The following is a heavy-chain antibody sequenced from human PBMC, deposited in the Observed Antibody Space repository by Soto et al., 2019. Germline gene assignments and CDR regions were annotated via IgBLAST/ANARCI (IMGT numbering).Heavy chain of an antibody. CDR2: INAGKDNT. Sequence: QVQLVQSGAEVKKPGASVKVSCKASGYTFISYAMHWVRQAPGQRVEWMGWINAGKDNTKYSQKFQGRVTITRDTSTSTAYMELSSLRSEETAVYSCAREASSSWFSYKDYFAYWGQGTRVTVPS. CDR3: AREASSSWFSYKDYFAY. CDR1: GYTFISYA. J-gene: IGHJ4*02. D-gene: IGHD6-13*01. V-gene: IGHV1-3*01.